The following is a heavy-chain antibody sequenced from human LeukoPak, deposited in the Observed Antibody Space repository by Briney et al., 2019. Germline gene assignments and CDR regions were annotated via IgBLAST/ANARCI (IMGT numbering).Heavy chain of an antibody. V-gene: IGHV1-69*13. J-gene: IGHJ4*02. CDR1: GGTFSSYA. Sequence: EASVKVSCKASGGTFSSYAISWVRQAPGQGLEWMGGIIPIFGTANYAQKFQGRVTITADESTSTAYMELSSLRSEDTAVYYCASYHFARRGGYFGYWGQGTLVTVSS. CDR2: IIPIFGTA. CDR3: ASYHFARRGGYFGY. D-gene: IGHD3-3*02.